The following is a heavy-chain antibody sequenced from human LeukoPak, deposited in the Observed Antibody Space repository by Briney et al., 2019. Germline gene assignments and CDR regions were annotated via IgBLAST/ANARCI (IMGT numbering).Heavy chain of an antibody. CDR2: ISGSGGST. CDR3: AKDSSGWPRNWFDP. Sequence: GGSLRLSCAASGFTFSSYAMSWVRQAPGKGLEWVSVISGSGGSTYYADSVKGRFTISRDNSKNTLYLQMNSLRAEDTAVYYCAKDSSGWPRNWFDPWGQGTLVTVSS. V-gene: IGHV3-23*01. D-gene: IGHD6-19*01. CDR1: GFTFSSYA. J-gene: IGHJ5*02.